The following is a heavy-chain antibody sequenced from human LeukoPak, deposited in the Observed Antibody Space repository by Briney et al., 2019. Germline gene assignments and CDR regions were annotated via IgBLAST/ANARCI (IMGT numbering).Heavy chain of an antibody. CDR1: GYSISSGYH. J-gene: IGHJ4*02. D-gene: IGHD3-3*01. CDR3: GSQREWSLTEYHFDY. Sequence: PSETLSLTCTVSGYSISSGYHYGWIRQPPGKELEWIGSVHQSGSTYYNPSLKSRVTISIDNSKNQFSLKLTSVTAADTAVYYCGSQREWSLTEYHFDYWGQGTLVTVSS. CDR2: VHQSGST. V-gene: IGHV4-38-2*02.